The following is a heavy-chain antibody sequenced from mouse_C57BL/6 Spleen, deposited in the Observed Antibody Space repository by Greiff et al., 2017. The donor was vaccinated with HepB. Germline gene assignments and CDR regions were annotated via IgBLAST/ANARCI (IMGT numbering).Heavy chain of an antibody. V-gene: IGHV1-52*01. CDR1: GYTFTSYW. D-gene: IGHD2-1*01. CDR3: ARSGGKKDFDY. CDR2: IDPSDSET. J-gene: IGHJ2*01. Sequence: QVQLQQPGAELVRPGSSVKLSCKASGYTFTSYWMHWVKQRPIQGLEWIGNIDPSDSETHCNQKFKDKATLTVDKSSSTAYMQLSSLTSEDSAVYYCARSGGKKDFDYWGQGTTLTVSS.